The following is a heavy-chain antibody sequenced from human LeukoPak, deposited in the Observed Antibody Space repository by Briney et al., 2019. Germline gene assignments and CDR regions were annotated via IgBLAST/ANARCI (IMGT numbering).Heavy chain of an antibody. CDR3: ARDQRRFGRLPDDAFDI. CDR1: GGSISSGGYS. Sequence: PSETLSLTCAVSGGSISSGGYSWSWIRQPPGKGLEWIGYIYYSGSTYYNPSLKSRVAISVDTSKNQFSLKLSSVTAADTAVYYCARDQRRFGRLPDDAFDIWGQGTMVTVSS. CDR2: IYYSGST. V-gene: IGHV4-30-4*07. J-gene: IGHJ3*02. D-gene: IGHD3-16*01.